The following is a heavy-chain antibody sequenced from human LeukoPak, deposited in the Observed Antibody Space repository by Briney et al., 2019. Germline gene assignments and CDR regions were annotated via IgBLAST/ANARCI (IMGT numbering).Heavy chain of an antibody. CDR3: SRDGGAFDI. D-gene: IGHD3-16*01. Sequence: SETLSLTCTVSGGSISSSSYYWGWIRQPPGKGLEWIGSIYYSGSTYYNPSLKSRVTISVDTSKNQFSLKLSSVTAADTAVYYCSRDGGAFDIWGQGTMVTVSS. V-gene: IGHV4-39*07. CDR2: IYYSGST. CDR1: GGSISSSSYY. J-gene: IGHJ3*02.